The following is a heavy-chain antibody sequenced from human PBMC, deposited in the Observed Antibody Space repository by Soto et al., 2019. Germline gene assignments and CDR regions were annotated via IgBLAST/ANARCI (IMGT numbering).Heavy chain of an antibody. CDR3: ARSGAWSNFDSNGIDT. J-gene: IGHJ6*02. D-gene: IGHD5-12*01. V-gene: IGHV1-18*04. CDR2: ISPYNGHT. CDR1: GYIFTNHG. Sequence: ASVKVSCKTSGYIFTNHGFSWVRQAPGQGLEWMGWISPYNGHTKYAQKFQDRLTMTTDTSTSKAYMELRSLRSDDTAVYFCARSGAWSNFDSNGIDTWG.